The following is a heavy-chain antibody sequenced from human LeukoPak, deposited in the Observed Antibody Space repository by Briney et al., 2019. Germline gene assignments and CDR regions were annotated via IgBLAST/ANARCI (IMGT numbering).Heavy chain of an antibody. CDR3: AVRALGWFDP. CDR1: GGSFSGYY. CDR2: INHSGST. V-gene: IGHV4-34*01. Sequence: PSETLSLTCAVSGGSFSGYYWSWIRQPPGKGLEWIGEINHSGSTNYNPSLKSRVTISVDTSKNQFSLKLSSVTAADTAVYYCAVRALGWFDPWGQGTLVTVSS. J-gene: IGHJ5*02. D-gene: IGHD3-10*01.